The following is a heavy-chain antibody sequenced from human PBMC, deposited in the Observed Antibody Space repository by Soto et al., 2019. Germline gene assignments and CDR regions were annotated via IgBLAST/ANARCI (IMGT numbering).Heavy chain of an antibody. CDR2: IYYSGST. V-gene: IGHV4-59*01. J-gene: IGHJ6*02. D-gene: IGHD5-12*01. CDR3: ARDLSATAYYYYGMDV. Sequence: SETLSLTCTVSGGSISSYYWSWIRQPPGKGLEWIGYIYYSGSTNYNPSLKSRVTISVDTSKNQFSLKLSSVTAADTAVYYCARDLSATAYYYYGMDVWGQGTTVTVSS. CDR1: GGSISSYY.